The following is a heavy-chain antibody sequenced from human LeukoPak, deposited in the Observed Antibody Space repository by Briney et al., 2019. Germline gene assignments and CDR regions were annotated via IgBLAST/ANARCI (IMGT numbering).Heavy chain of an antibody. Sequence: GRSLRLSCAASGFTFSSYGMHWVRQAPGKGLEWVAIIWYDGSNKYYADSVKGRFTISRDNSKNTLYLLMNSLRAEDTAVYYCARERHDFLTGYYYYAMDVWGQGTTVTVSS. J-gene: IGHJ6*02. CDR3: ARERHDFLTGYYYYAMDV. D-gene: IGHD3-9*01. V-gene: IGHV3-33*01. CDR1: GFTFSSYG. CDR2: IWYDGSNK.